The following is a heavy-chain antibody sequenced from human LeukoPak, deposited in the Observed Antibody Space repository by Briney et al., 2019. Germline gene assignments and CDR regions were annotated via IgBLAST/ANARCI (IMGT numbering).Heavy chain of an antibody. CDR3: ARGENRGYCSGGSCYLNWFDP. D-gene: IGHD2-15*01. J-gene: IGHJ5*02. CDR2: INHSGST. Sequence: SETLSLTCGVYGGSFSGYYWSWIRQPPGKGLEWIGEINHSGSTNYNPSLKSRVTISVDTSKNQFSLKLSSVTTADTAVYYCARGENRGYCSGGSCYLNWFDPWGQGTLVTVSS. CDR1: GGSFSGYY. V-gene: IGHV4-34*01.